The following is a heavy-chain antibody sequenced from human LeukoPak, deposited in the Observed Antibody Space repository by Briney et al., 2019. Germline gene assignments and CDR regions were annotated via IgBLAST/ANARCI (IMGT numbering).Heavy chain of an antibody. CDR2: IIPIFGTA. CDR3: ARDLAYYDSSGPGY. V-gene: IGHV1-69*05. J-gene: IGHJ4*02. Sequence: SVKVSCKASVGTFSSYAISWVRQAPGQGLEWMGRIIPIFGTANYAQKFQGRVTITTDESTSTAYMELSSLRSEDTAVYYCARDLAYYDSSGPGYWGQGTLVTVSS. CDR1: VGTFSSYA. D-gene: IGHD3-22*01.